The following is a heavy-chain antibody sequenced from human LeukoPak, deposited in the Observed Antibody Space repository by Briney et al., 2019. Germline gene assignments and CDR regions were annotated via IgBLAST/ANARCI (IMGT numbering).Heavy chain of an antibody. D-gene: IGHD4-17*01. Sequence: SETLSLTXTVSGGSISSYYWSWIRQPAGKGLEWIGRIYTSGSTNYNPSLKSRVTMSVDTSKNQFSLKLSSVTAADTAVYYCARDPEDYGDFPDWYLDLWGRGTLVTVSS. CDR2: IYTSGST. CDR3: ARDPEDYGDFPDWYLDL. V-gene: IGHV4-4*07. J-gene: IGHJ2*01. CDR1: GGSISSYY.